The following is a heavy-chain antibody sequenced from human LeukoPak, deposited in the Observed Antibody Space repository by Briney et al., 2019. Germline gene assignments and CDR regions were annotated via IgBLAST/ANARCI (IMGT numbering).Heavy chain of an antibody. D-gene: IGHD2-2*02. V-gene: IGHV4-30-2*01. CDR1: GGSINVGGYS. J-gene: IGHJ6*02. CDR3: ARGGVYTGMDA. CDR2: IFHSGVT. Sequence: PSQTLSLTCCVSGGSINVGGYSGNWIRQPPGKGLEWIGNIFHSGVTYYKPSLRSRVAISLDRSKNQVSLNVTSVTAADTAVYYCARGGVYTGMDAWGQGTTVIVSS.